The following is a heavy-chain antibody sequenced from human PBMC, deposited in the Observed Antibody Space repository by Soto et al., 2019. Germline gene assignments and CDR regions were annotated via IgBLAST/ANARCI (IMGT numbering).Heavy chain of an antibody. CDR3: AKDRHRSGSPHPFDY. V-gene: IGHV1-18*01. CDR2: INPDNGNT. J-gene: IGHJ4*02. D-gene: IGHD3-22*01. Sequence: ASVKVSCKASGYTFTRSGISWVRQAPGQGLEWLGWINPDNGNTNHAQHLQGRVSLTTDTSTSTAYMDLRSLRSDDTAVYYCAKDRHRSGSPHPFDYWGQGTLVTVSS. CDR1: GYTFTRSG.